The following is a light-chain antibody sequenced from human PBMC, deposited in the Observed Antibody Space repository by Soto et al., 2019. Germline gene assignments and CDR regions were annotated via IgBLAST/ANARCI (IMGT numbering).Light chain of an antibody. J-gene: IGLJ1*01. CDR3: ATGDDSLNGYV. CDR2: SNN. CDR1: SSNVGSNA. Sequence: QSVLTQPPSASESPGQRVTISCSGSSSNVGSNAVNWYQQLPGTAPTLLIYSNNERLSGVPDRFSGSKSGTSASLAISGLQSEDEADYYCATGDDSLNGYVFXTGTKV. V-gene: IGLV1-44*01.